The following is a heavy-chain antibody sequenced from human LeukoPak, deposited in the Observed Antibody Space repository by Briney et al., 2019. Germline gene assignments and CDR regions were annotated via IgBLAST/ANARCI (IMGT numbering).Heavy chain of an antibody. CDR1: GFSLSTSGVG. CDR3: AHRLWQQLVGYFDY. D-gene: IGHD6-13*01. Sequence: QSGPALVKPTQTLTLTCTFSGFSLSTSGVGVGWIRQPPGKALEWLALIYWDDDKRYSPSLKSRLTITKDTSKNQVVLTMTNMDPVDTATYYCAHRLWQQLVGYFDYWGQGTLVTVSS. J-gene: IGHJ4*02. CDR2: IYWDDDK. V-gene: IGHV2-5*02.